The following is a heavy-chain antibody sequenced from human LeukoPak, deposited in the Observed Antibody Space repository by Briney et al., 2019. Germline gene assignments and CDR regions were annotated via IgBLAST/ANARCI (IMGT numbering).Heavy chain of an antibody. Sequence: SETLSLTCTVSGGSISSYYWSWIRQPPGKGLEWIGYIYYSGSTNYNPSLKSRVTISVDTFKNQFSLKLSSVTAADTAVYYCARQSSSRYEINWFDPWGQGTLVTVSS. CDR3: ARQSSSRYEINWFDP. V-gene: IGHV4-59*08. J-gene: IGHJ5*02. CDR1: GGSISSYY. CDR2: IYYSGST. D-gene: IGHD6-13*01.